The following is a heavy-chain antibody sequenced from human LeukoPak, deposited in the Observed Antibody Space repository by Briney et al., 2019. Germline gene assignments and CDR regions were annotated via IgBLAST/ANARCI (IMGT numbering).Heavy chain of an antibody. V-gene: IGHV4-59*03. CDR2: IYYSGTP. CDR1: RASISIYS. Sequence: SETLSLTCTVSRASISIYSWSWIRQPPGQGLEWLGYIYYSGTPNYSPSLKNQVTMSMDTSRNQSTLKVNTVTAADTDVYYCAKSNLYCDTASCYEAFDIWGQGTMVTVSS. J-gene: IGHJ3*02. CDR3: AKSNLYCDTASCYEAFDI. D-gene: IGHD2-2*01.